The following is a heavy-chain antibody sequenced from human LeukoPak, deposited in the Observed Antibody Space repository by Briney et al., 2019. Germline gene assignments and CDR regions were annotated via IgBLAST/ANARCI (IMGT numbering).Heavy chain of an antibody. V-gene: IGHV3-7*05. CDR1: GFTFSNYS. Sequence: PGGSLRLSCAVSGFTFSNYSMTWVRQAPGKGLEWVANIKQDGSEKDYVDSVKGRFTISRDNAKNSLYLQMNSLRVEDTAVYYCARGGSNCCRFGYWGQGTLVTVSS. CDR2: IKQDGSEK. D-gene: IGHD7-27*01. J-gene: IGHJ4*02. CDR3: ARGGSNCCRFGY.